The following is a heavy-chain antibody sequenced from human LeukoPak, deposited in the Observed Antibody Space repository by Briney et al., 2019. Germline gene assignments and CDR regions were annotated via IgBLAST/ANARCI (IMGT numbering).Heavy chain of an antibody. V-gene: IGHV3-30*02. J-gene: IGHJ4*02. D-gene: IGHD6-13*01. Sequence: GGSLRLSCAASGFTFSSYGMHWVRQAPGKGLEWVAFIRYDGSNKYYADSVKGRFTISRDNSKNTLYLQMNSLRAEDTAVYYFAIAKPPCCSSWSWSSACDYWGQETLDPVSS. CDR2: IRYDGSNK. CDR3: AIAKPPCCSSWSWSSACDY. CDR1: GFTFSSYG.